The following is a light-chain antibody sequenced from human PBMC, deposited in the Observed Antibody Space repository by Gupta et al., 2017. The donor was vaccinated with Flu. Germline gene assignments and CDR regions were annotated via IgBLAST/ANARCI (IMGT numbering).Light chain of an antibody. J-gene: IGKJ2*01. CDR3: QQRDNTPYT. V-gene: IGKV1-39*01. CDR2: TAS. CDR1: QSITSY. Sequence: PSSLSASVGDRVTITCRASQSITSYLNWYQHKPGKAPKLLIYTASNLQSGVPSRFSDSGSGTEFTLTISRLQPEDFATYICQQRDNTPYTFGQGTKMEIK.